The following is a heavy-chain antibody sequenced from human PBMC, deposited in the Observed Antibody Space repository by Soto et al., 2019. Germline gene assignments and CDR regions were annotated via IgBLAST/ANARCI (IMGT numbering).Heavy chain of an antibody. D-gene: IGHD4-17*01. CDR3: AKDQDDYGDSVLGDSYYYHPYGLDV. Sequence: PSETLSLTCNVSGGAIPGYYWNWIRQPPGKGLEWIGYVYFSGSTKYNPSLKSRVTILVDMSKNKFSLRLTSVTSADTAIYYCAKDQDDYGDSVLGDSYYYHPYGLDVWGPGTTVTVS. J-gene: IGHJ6*02. CDR1: GGAIPGYY. CDR2: VYFSGST. V-gene: IGHV4-59*01.